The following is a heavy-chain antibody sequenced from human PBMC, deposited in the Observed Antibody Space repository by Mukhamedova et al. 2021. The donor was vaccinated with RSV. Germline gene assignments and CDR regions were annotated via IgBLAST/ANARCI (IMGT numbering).Heavy chain of an antibody. CDR2: IYPSGNT. D-gene: IGHD6-19*01. CDR3: ARASLREAVAAWYFDL. V-gene: IGHV4-4*07. J-gene: IGHJ2*01. Sequence: EWIGRIYPSGNTNYNPSLRSRVTMSADTSKNQFSLKLNSVTAADAAVYYCARASLREAVAAWYFDLWGRGALVTVSS.